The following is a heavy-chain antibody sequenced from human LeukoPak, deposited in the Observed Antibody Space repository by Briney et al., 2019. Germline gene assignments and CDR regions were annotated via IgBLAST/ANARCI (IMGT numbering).Heavy chain of an antibody. V-gene: IGHV3-48*03. CDR3: ARDSSGWYVGPKDEFDY. Sequence: PGGSLRLSCAASGFTFSSYEMNWVRQAPGKGLEWVSYISSSGSTIYYADSVKGRFTISRDNAKNSLYLQMNSLRAEDTAVYYCARDSSGWYVGPKDEFDYWGQGTLVTVSS. CDR2: ISSSGSTI. J-gene: IGHJ4*02. D-gene: IGHD6-19*01. CDR1: GFTFSSYE.